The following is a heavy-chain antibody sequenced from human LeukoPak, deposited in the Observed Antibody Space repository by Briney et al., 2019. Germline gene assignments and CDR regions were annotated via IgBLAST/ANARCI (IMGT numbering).Heavy chain of an antibody. V-gene: IGHV4-59*01. CDR2: FFCSGST. Sequence: SETLSLTCTVSGASITTYYWSWIRQPPGKGLEWIGYFFCSGSTDYNPSLKSRVTISVDTSKNQFSLKLNSGTAADTAVYYCARDGVVGPTTVWGQGTLVTVSS. J-gene: IGHJ4*02. D-gene: IGHD1-26*01. CDR3: ARDGVVGPTTV. CDR1: GASITTYY.